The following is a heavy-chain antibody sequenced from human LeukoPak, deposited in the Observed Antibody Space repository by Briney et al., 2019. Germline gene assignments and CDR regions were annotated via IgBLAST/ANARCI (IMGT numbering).Heavy chain of an antibody. J-gene: IGHJ4*02. V-gene: IGHV3-48*03. D-gene: IGHD3-22*01. CDR3: ARLFPYYYDTSGYWLDY. CDR2: ISSSGSTI. CDR1: GFTFSSYE. Sequence: GGSLRLSCTASGFTFSSYEMNWVRQAPGKGLEWVSYISSSGSTIYYADSVKGRFTISRDNAKNSLYLQMNSLRAEDTAVYYCARLFPYYYDTSGYWLDYWGQGTLVTVSS.